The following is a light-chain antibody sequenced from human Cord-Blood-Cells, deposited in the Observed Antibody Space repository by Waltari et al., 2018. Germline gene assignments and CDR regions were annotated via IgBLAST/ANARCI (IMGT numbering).Light chain of an antibody. CDR3: HQSSSLPQT. CDR1: QSISSS. Sequence: EIMLIQSPAFQSVFPTEKVTITCRARQSISSSLHWYQQKPDQSPKLRIKDASQSFSGVPSRFSGSGAGTDFTLTINSLEAEDAATYYCHQSSSLPQTFGQGTKVEIK. J-gene: IGKJ1*01. V-gene: IGKV6-21*01. CDR2: DAS.